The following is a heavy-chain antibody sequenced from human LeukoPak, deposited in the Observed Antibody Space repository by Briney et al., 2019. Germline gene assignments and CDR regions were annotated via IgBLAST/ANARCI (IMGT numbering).Heavy chain of an antibody. J-gene: IGHJ4*02. CDR1: DFNFSNAW. CDR3: TEDRVTSSGTFIY. CDR2: IKSKTDGGTK. V-gene: IGHV3-15*01. Sequence: GGSLRLSCASTDFNFSNAWLSGVRPAPRTGLEWVGRIKSKTDGGTKDYAAHVKGRITIARDDSNNTLILQMNSLKTEDTAVYYCTEDRVTSSGTFIYWGQGTLVTVSS. D-gene: IGHD6-19*01.